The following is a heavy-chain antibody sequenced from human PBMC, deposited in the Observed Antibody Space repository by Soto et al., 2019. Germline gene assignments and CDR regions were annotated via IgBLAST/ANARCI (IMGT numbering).Heavy chain of an antibody. V-gene: IGHV1-58*02. CDR1: GFTFTSSA. D-gene: IGHD3-16*01. J-gene: IGHJ3*02. CDR2: IVVGSGNT. CDR3: AALPLYDYIWGVTKTGPHKRSDAFDI. Sequence: GGSVKVSCKASGFTFTSSAMQWVRQARGQRLEWIGWIVVGSGNTNYAQKFQERVTITRDMSTSTAYMELSSLRSEDTAVYYCAALPLYDYIWGVTKTGPHKRSDAFDIWGQGTMVTVSS.